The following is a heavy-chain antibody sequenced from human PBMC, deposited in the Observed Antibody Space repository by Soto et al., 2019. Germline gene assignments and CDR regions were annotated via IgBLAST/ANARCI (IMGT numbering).Heavy chain of an antibody. CDR3: GRFSNREAYNWYYFVS. CDR1: GGSISRSSYY. Sequence: SEALSLTCTVSGGSISRSSYYWGWIRQPPGKGLEWIGSIYYSGSTYYNPSLKSRVTISVDTSKNQFSLKLSSVTAADTAVYYCGRFSNREAYNWYYFVSWGQGPLVAV. CDR2: IYYSGST. D-gene: IGHD1-1*01. V-gene: IGHV4-39*01. J-gene: IGHJ4*02.